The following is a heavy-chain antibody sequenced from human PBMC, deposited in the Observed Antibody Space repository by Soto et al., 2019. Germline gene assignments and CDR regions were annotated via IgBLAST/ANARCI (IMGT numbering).Heavy chain of an antibody. Sequence: SETLSLTCSVSGGSISSYYWSWIRQPAGKGLEWIGRIYTHGTTNYNPSLKSRVTVSVDTSKNQLSLKLTSVTAADTAVYYCAREEDYYGSGSYYNKYNWFDPWGQGTLVTVSS. D-gene: IGHD3-10*01. J-gene: IGHJ5*02. CDR3: AREEDYYGSGSYYNKYNWFDP. CDR2: IYTHGTT. V-gene: IGHV4-4*07. CDR1: GGSISSYY.